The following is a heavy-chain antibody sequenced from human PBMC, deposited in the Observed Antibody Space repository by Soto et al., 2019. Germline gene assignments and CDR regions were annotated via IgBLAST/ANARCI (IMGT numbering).Heavy chain of an antibody. CDR1: GGSISSYY. CDR2: IYYSGST. V-gene: IGHV4-59*08. J-gene: IGHJ4*02. Sequence: SETLSLTCTVSGGSISSYYWSWIRQPPGKGLEWIGYIYYSGSTNYNPSLKSRVTISVDTSKNQFSLKLSSVTAADTAVYYCARQGYGGYVDYWGQGTLVTVSS. D-gene: IGHD1-26*01. CDR3: ARQGYGGYVDY.